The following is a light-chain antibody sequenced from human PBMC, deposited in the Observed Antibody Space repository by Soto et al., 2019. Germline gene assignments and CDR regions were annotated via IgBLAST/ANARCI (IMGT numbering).Light chain of an antibody. J-gene: IGLJ2*01. V-gene: IGLV2-14*01. CDR1: SPDFGV. CDR3: SSYSSTTTL. Sequence: QSALTQPASVSGSPGQSITISCSGISPDFGVSWYQHFPGKAPKLLIFEVSYRPSGVSTRFSGSKSGNMAFLTISGLQSEDEGLYHCSSYSSTTTLFGGGTKLTVL. CDR2: EVS.